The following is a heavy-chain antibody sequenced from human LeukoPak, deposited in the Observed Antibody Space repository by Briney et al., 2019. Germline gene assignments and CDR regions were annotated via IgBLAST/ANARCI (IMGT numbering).Heavy chain of an antibody. CDR1: GDSVTSYY. CDR3: ARLDCTGDGCYNH. V-gene: IGHV4-59*08. CDR2: VSSDGPT. Sequence: PSETLSLTCSVSGDSVTSYYWSWIRQPPGKGLEWIGYVSSDGPTNYTPSLRSRVIMSVDTAKNHISLSLTSLTAADTAIYYCARLDCTGDGCYNHWGQGTLVTVSS. D-gene: IGHD2-8*02. J-gene: IGHJ4*02.